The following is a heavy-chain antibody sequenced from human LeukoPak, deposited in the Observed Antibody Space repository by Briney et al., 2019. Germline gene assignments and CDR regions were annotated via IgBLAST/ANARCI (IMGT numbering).Heavy chain of an antibody. CDR3: AKDTRRYYDSSGYFPFDI. CDR1: RYTFTSYG. Sequence: GASVKVSCKASRYTFTSYGISWVRQAPGQRLEWMGWISAYNGNTNYAQKLQGRVTMTTDTSTSTAYMELRSLRSDDTAVYYCAKDTRRYYDSSGYFPFDIWGQGAMVTVSS. CDR2: ISAYNGNT. V-gene: IGHV1-18*01. J-gene: IGHJ3*02. D-gene: IGHD3-22*01.